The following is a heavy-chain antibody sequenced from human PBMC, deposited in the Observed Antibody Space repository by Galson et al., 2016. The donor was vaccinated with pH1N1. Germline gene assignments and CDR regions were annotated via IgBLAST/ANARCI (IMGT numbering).Heavy chain of an antibody. CDR3: TRGRRAVVVTATPRGGYYFGY. D-gene: IGHD2-21*02. CDR1: GGSFSGYY. CDR2: INHSGST. Sequence: ETLSLTCAVSGGSFSGYYWSWIRQPPGKGLEWIGEINHSGSTNYNPSLKSRVTISLDTSKNQFSLKVSSVTAADTAVYYCTRGRRAVVVTATPRGGYYFGYWGQGILVTFSS. J-gene: IGHJ4*02. V-gene: IGHV4-34*01.